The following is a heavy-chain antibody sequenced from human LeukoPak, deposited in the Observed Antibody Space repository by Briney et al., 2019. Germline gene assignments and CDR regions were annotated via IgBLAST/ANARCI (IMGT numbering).Heavy chain of an antibody. V-gene: IGHV3-11*01. Sequence: GGSLRLSCAASGFTFSDYYMSWIRQAPGKGLEWVSYISSSGSTIYYADSVKGRFTISRDNAKNSLYLQMNSLRAEDTAVYYYARDDHSSGWYGDFDYWGQGTLVTVSS. J-gene: IGHJ4*02. CDR2: ISSSGSTI. D-gene: IGHD6-19*01. CDR3: ARDDHSSGWYGDFDY. CDR1: GFTFSDYY.